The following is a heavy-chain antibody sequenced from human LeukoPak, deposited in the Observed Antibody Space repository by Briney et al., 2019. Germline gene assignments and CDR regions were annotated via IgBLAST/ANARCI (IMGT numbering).Heavy chain of an antibody. CDR3: ARDPPYYDSSGYYYDY. CDR1: GFTFSTYS. Sequence: GGSLGLSCAASGFTFSTYSMNWVRQAPGKGLEWVSSISGSSIYIYYADSAKGRFTISRDNAKNSLYLQMNSLRAEDTAVYYCARDPPYYDSSGYYYDYWGQGTLVTVSS. D-gene: IGHD3-22*01. CDR2: ISGSSIYI. V-gene: IGHV3-21*01. J-gene: IGHJ4*02.